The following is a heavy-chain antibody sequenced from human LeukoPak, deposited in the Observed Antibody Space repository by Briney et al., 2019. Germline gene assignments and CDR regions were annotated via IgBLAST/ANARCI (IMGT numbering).Heavy chain of an antibody. V-gene: IGHV4-59*01. D-gene: IGHD6-6*01. CDR3: ARTLIEYSSSQFDY. J-gene: IGHJ4*02. CDR1: GGSISSYY. Sequence: PSETLSLTCTVSGGSISSYYWSWIRQPPGKGLEWIGYIYYSGSTNYNPSLKSRVTISVDTSKNQFSLKLSSVTAADTAVYYCARTLIEYSSSQFDYWGQGTLVTVSS. CDR2: IYYSGST.